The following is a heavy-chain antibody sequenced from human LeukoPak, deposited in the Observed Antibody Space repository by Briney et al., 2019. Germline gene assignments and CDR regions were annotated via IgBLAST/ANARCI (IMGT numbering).Heavy chain of an antibody. CDR1: SGSIGSDALY. Sequence: PSETLSLTCTVSSGSIGSDALYWGWTPQSPGKGLEWIRYIYYSGSTNYNPSLKSRVTISVDTSKNQPSLNRISVTAADTAVYYCAGGKLWYPYWGQGTLVTVSS. V-gene: IGHV4-61*08. D-gene: IGHD6-13*01. CDR2: IYYSGST. CDR3: AGGKLWYPY. J-gene: IGHJ4*02.